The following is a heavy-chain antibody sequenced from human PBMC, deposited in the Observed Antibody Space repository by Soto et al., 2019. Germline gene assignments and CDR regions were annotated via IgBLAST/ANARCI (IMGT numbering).Heavy chain of an antibody. D-gene: IGHD1-26*01. J-gene: IGHJ1*01. CDR1: GFTFSCYS. CDR2: ISSSSRNI. V-gene: IGHV3-21*01. Sequence: EVQLVESGGGLVQPGGSLTLSCAASGFTFSCYSMNWVRQAPGKGLEWVSSISSSSRNIYYADSLKGRFSISRDNAKNTLYLQRNSMRAEDTAMYFCARDPSDLWEPDQYFPPWGQGTLVAVSS. CDR3: ARDPSDLWEPDQYFPP.